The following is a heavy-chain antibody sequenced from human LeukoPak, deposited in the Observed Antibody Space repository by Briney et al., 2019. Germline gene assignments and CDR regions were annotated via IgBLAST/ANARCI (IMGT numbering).Heavy chain of an antibody. J-gene: IGHJ4*02. D-gene: IGHD5-12*01. CDR3: ARDSSPRYSGYDWVY. Sequence: GGSLRLSCTASGFAFSDYWMSWVRQAPGKGLEWLANINQDGSQTSCVDSVRGRFTVSRDNAKNSLYLQMNSLRADDTAVYYCARDSSPRYSGYDWVYWGRRTLVTVSS. CDR1: GFAFSDYW. V-gene: IGHV3-7*01. CDR2: INQDGSQT.